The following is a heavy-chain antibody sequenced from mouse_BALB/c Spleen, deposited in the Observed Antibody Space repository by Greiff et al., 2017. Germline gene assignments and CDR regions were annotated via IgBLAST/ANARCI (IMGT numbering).Heavy chain of an antibody. CDR2: ISSGSSTI. J-gene: IGHJ3*01. Sequence: EVKLMESGGGLVQPGGSRKLSCAASGFTFSSFGMHWVRQAPEKGLEWVAYISSGSSTIYYADTVKGRFTISRDNPKNTLFLQMTSLRSEDTAMYYCARGRTGNGAWFAYWGQGTLVTVSA. D-gene: IGHD4-1*01. V-gene: IGHV5-17*02. CDR1: GFTFSSFG. CDR3: ARGRTGNGAWFAY.